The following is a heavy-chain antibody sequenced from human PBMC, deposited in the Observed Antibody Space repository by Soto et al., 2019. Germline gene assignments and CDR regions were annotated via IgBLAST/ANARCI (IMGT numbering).Heavy chain of an antibody. J-gene: IGHJ6*02. CDR2: IKPIGGST. V-gene: IGHV1-46*01. D-gene: IGHD6-13*01. Sequence: ASVKVSCKASGYTFTSYYMQWVRQAPGQGLEWMGIIKPIGGSTTYAQKFQGRVTMTRDTSTSTAYMELSSLRSEDTAVYYCARGGPAASSYYYYYGMDVWGQGTKVTVSS. CDR3: ARGGPAASSYYYYYGMDV. CDR1: GYTFTSYY.